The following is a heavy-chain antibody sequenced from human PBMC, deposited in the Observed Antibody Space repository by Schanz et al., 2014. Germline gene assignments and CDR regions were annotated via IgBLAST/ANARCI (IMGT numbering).Heavy chain of an antibody. J-gene: IGHJ4*02. CDR1: GFNFSSYG. D-gene: IGHD3-3*01. CDR3: AKDVDFWSGYYLDY. Sequence: VLLLESGGRVERPGRSLRLSCAASGFNFSSYGMHWVRQAPGKGLEWVAVISDDGSNHYYPDSVKGRFTISRDNSKNTLYLQMNSLRSEDTAVYYCAKDVDFWSGYYLDYWGQGTLVTVSS. CDR2: ISDDGSNH. V-gene: IGHV3-30*18.